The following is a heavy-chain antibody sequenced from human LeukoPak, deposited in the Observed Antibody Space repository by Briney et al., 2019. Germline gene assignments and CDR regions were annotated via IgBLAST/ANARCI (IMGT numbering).Heavy chain of an antibody. D-gene: IGHD2-21*02. CDR3: ARRLHYFDY. CDR1: GGSISSTYDH. Sequence: SETLSLTCTVSGGSISSTYDHWDWIRQPPGKGLEWLGSIRYSGTTYYNPSLKGRVTIFVDTSNNQFSLRLRSVTAADTAVYYCARRLHYFDYWGQGSLVTVSS. J-gene: IGHJ4*02. V-gene: IGHV4-39*01. CDR2: IRYSGTT.